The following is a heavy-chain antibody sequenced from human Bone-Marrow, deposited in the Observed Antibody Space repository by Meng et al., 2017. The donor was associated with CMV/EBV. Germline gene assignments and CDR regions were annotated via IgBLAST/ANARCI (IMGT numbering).Heavy chain of an antibody. CDR2: IIPILGIA. CDR3: ASNCRITSFGVVIMGSTRFGMDV. J-gene: IGHJ6*02. V-gene: IGHV1-69*10. Sequence: SVKVSCKASGGTFSSYAISWVRQAPGQGLEWMGGIIPILGIANYAQKFQGRVTITADNSTSTAYMVLSSLRSEDTAVYYCASNCRITSFGVVIMGSTRFGMDVWGQGTTVTVSS. CDR1: GGTFSSYA. D-gene: IGHD3-3*01.